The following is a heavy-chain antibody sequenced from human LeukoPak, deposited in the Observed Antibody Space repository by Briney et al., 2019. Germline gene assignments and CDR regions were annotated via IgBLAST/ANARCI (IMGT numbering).Heavy chain of an antibody. CDR1: GGSISSYY. CDR3: ARGHSSGYQDAFDI. J-gene: IGHJ3*02. V-gene: IGHV4-4*07. Sequence: SETLSLTCTVSGGSISSYYWSWIRQPAGKGLEWIGRIYTGGSTNYNPSLKSRVTMSVDTSKTQSSLQLRSVTAAATAVYYCARGHSSGYQDAFDIWGQGTMVTVSS. D-gene: IGHD3-22*01. CDR2: IYTGGST.